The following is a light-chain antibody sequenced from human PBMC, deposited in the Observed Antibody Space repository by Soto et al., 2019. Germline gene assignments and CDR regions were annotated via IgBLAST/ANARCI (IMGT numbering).Light chain of an antibody. V-gene: IGKV1-5*03. CDR2: RAS. CDR1: QSISSC. J-gene: IGKJ2*01. Sequence: DIEMTQSPSTLSSSVGDRATITCRASQSISSCLAWYQQKPGKAPNLLLYRASSLESGVPARFSGSGSGTEFTLTISSLQPDDFAAYYCQQYNSYSYTFGQGTKVEIK. CDR3: QQYNSYSYT.